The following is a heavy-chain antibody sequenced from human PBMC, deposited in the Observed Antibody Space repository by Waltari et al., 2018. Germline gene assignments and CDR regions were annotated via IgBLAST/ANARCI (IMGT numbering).Heavy chain of an antibody. V-gene: IGHV3-7*04. D-gene: IGHD3-3*01. CDR2: IMKDGSTK. CDR3: ARDRDFSTLDV. Sequence: EVQLVESGGGWVPPGGSLGPSGLGSGSPLNTYWIAWVRQAPGRGLEWVANIMKDGSTKQYVGSVKGRFTISRDNAMNSVYLQLNSLRVEDTAVYYCARDRDFSTLDVWGQGTSVTVSS. J-gene: IGHJ6*02. CDR1: GSPLNTYW.